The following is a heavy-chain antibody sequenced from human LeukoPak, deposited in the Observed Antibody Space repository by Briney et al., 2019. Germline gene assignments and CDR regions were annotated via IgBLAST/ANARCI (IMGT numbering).Heavy chain of an antibody. J-gene: IGHJ6*02. CDR2: ISAYNGNT. D-gene: IGHD4-23*01. Sequence: GASVKVSCKASGYTFTSYDINWVRQATGQGLEWMGWISAYNGNTNYAQKLQGRVTMTTDTSTSTAYMELRSLRSDDTAVYYCARAGRDYGGLYYYYGMDVWGQGTTVTVSS. CDR1: GYTFTSYD. CDR3: ARAGRDYGGLYYYYGMDV. V-gene: IGHV1-18*01.